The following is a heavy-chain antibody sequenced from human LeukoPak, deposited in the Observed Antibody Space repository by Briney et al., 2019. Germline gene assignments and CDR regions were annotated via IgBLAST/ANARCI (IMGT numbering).Heavy chain of an antibody. CDR1: GYTFTSYY. J-gene: IGHJ3*02. CDR3: ARATEIPYSGSSNDAFDI. D-gene: IGHD1-26*01. CDR2: INPSSGST. Sequence: GASVKVSCKASGYTFTSYYMHWVRRAPGQGLEWMGIINPSSGSTSYAQKFQGRVTMTRDTSTSTVYMELSSLRSEDTAVYYCARATEIPYSGSSNDAFDIWGQGTMVTVSS. V-gene: IGHV1-46*01.